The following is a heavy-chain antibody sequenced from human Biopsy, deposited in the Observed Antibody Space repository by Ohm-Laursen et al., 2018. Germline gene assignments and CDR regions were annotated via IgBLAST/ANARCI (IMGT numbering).Heavy chain of an antibody. CDR3: ATENSLKWYLSLSCFNCMDV. CDR1: GFIFSTYT. D-gene: IGHD2-15*01. J-gene: IGHJ6*02. CDR2: ISSRSSDI. Sequence: SLRLSCAATGFIFSTYTMNWVRQAPGEGLEWVSYISSRSSDIYYADSVKGRFTISRDNAKNSLFLHMNSLRAEGTAVYYCATENSLKWYLSLSCFNCMDVWGQGTTVTVSS. V-gene: IGHV3-21*05.